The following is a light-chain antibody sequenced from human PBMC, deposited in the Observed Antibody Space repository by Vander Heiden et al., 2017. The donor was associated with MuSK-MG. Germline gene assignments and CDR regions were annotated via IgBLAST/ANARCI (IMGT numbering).Light chain of an antibody. Sequence: AIRMTQSPSSFSASTGDRVTITCRASQRISSHLAWYQQKPGKAPELLIYGASTLQSGVPSRFTGSGSGTDFTLTITYLQSEDFATYYCKQYDSDPYTFGRGTKLEIK. J-gene: IGKJ2*01. V-gene: IGKV1-8*01. CDR1: QRISSH. CDR2: GAS. CDR3: KQYDSDPYT.